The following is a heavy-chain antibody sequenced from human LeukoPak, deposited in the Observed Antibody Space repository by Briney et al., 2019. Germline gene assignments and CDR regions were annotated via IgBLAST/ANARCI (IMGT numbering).Heavy chain of an antibody. CDR2: ISGSGGST. CDR1: GFTFSSYA. Sequence: GGSLRLSCATSGFTFSSYAMSWVRQAPGKGLEWVSAISGSGGSTYCADSVKGRFTISRDNSKNTLYLQMNSLRAEDTAVYYCAKDPYCSSTSCPRYYFDYWGQGTLVTVSS. J-gene: IGHJ4*02. V-gene: IGHV3-23*01. D-gene: IGHD2-2*01. CDR3: AKDPYCSSTSCPRYYFDY.